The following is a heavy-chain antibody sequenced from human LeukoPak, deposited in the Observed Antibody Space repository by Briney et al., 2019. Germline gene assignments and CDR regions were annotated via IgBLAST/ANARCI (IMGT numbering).Heavy chain of an antibody. D-gene: IGHD2-2*01. CDR2: ISSSGSTI. Sequence: GGSLRLSCAASGFTFSSYEMNWVRQAPGKGLEWVSYISSSGSTIYYADSVKGRFTISRDNSRNTLYLQMNSLRAEDTALYFCAKSMVLVVPGAMYVYWGQGTRVTVSS. CDR3: AKSMVLVVPGAMYVY. CDR1: GFTFSSYE. J-gene: IGHJ4*02. V-gene: IGHV3-48*03.